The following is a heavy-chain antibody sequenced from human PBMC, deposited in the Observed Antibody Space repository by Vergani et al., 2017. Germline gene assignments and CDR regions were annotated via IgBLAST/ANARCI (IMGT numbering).Heavy chain of an antibody. CDR1: GGSLSSGSYY. V-gene: IGHV4-61*02. CDR3: ARGTFLHAFDN. D-gene: IGHD1-26*01. CDR2: IYTSGST. J-gene: IGHJ3*02. Sequence: QVQLQESGPGLVKPSQTLSLTCTVSGGSLSSGSYYWSWIRQPAGKGLEWIGRIYTSGSTNYNPSLKSRVTMSVDTSKNQFSLKLSSVTAADTAVYYCARGTFLHAFDNWGQGTVVTVSS.